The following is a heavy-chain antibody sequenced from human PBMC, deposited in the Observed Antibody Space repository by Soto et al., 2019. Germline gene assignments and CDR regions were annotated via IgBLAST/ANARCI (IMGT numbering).Heavy chain of an antibody. CDR3: ALSYSSSSVAFDI. Sequence: ETLSLTCTVSGGSITGYYWGWVRQPPGRGLEWIGYIDYNGVADYSPSLKSRVFISIDTSKNQFSLKLSSVTAADTAVYYCALSYSSSSVAFDIWGQGTMVTVSS. CDR1: GGSITGYY. D-gene: IGHD6-6*01. CDR2: IDYNGVA. J-gene: IGHJ3*02. V-gene: IGHV4-59*01.